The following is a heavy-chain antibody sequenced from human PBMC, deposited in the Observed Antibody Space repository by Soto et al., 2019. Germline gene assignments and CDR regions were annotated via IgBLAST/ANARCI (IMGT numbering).Heavy chain of an antibody. V-gene: IGHV4-39*01. CDR1: GGSISSSSYY. CDR2: IYSSGST. CDR3: ARLLAIFGVVIRMDV. Sequence: QLQLQESGPGLVKPSETLSLTCTVSGGSISSSSYYWGWIRQPPGKGLEWIGTIYSSGSTYYNPSPKSRVTISVDTSKNQFSLKLTSVTAADTAVYSCARLLAIFGVVIRMDVWGQGTTVTVSS. D-gene: IGHD3-3*01. J-gene: IGHJ6*02.